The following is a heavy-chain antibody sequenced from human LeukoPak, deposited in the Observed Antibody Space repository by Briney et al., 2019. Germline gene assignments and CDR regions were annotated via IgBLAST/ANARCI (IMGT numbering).Heavy chain of an antibody. D-gene: IGHD3-10*01. CDR1: GFTFSSYA. V-gene: IGHV3-30-3*01. J-gene: IGHJ4*02. CDR3: ARDLQYGSGIY. CDR2: ISYDGSNK. Sequence: GGSPRLSCAASGFTFSSYAMHWVRQAPGKGLEWVAVISYDGSNKYYADSVKGRFTISRDNSKNTLYLQMNSLRAEDTAVYYCARDLQYGSGIYWGQGTLVTVSS.